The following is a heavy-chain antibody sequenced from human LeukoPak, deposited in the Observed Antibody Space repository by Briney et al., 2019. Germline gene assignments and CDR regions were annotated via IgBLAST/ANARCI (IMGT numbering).Heavy chain of an antibody. Sequence: PGGSLRLSCVASGFTFSTYWIHWVRQAPGKGLVWVSRITNDESSANYAVSVNGRFIFSRDNAKSTVYLQMNSLTAEDTAVYYCARDGGAATPYDYWGQGTLVTVSS. J-gene: IGHJ4*02. V-gene: IGHV3-74*01. CDR3: ARDGGAATPYDY. D-gene: IGHD2-15*01. CDR2: ITNDESSA. CDR1: GFTFSTYW.